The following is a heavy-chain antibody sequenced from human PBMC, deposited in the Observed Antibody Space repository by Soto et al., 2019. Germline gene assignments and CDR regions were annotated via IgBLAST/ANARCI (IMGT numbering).Heavy chain of an antibody. Sequence: QVPLVPSGAEVKKPGASVKVSCKASGYTFTSYGISWVRQAPGQGLEWMGWISAYNGNTNYAQKLQGRVTMPTDTSTSRAYSELRRLRSDDTSVYYCARGKGGYSGYDNDYWLQGTLVTVSS. D-gene: IGHD5-12*01. CDR2: ISAYNGNT. CDR3: ARGKGGYSGYDNDY. J-gene: IGHJ4*02. V-gene: IGHV1-18*01. CDR1: GYTFTSYG.